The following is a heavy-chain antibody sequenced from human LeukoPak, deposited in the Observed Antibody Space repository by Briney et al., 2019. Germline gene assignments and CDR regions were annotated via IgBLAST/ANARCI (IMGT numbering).Heavy chain of an antibody. Sequence: GGSLRLSCAASGFTFSTYAMHWVRQAAGKGLEYVSAISSNGGSTYYANSVKGRFTISRDNSKNTLYLQMGSLRPEDMAVYYCARINDGDYGWFDPWGQGTLVTVSS. CDR1: GFTFSTYA. CDR2: ISSNGGST. CDR3: ARINDGDYGWFDP. D-gene: IGHD4-17*01. J-gene: IGHJ5*02. V-gene: IGHV3-64*01.